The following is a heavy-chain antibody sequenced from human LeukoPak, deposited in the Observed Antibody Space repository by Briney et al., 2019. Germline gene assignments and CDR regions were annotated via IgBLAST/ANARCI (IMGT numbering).Heavy chain of an antibody. V-gene: IGHV3-74*01. CDR1: GFTFSSYW. CDR3: ARDSILRYYFDY. D-gene: IGHD3-16*02. J-gene: IGHJ4*02. Sequence: GGSLRLSCAASGFTFSSYWMHWVRQAPGKGLVWVSRINSDGSSTNYADSVKGRFTISRDNAKNTLYLQMNSLRAEDTAVYYCARDSILRYYFDYWGQGTLVTVSS. CDR2: INSDGSST.